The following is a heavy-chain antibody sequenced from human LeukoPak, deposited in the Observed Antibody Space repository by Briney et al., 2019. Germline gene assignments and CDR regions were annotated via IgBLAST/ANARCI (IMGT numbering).Heavy chain of an antibody. CDR2: MNPNSGNT. CDR1: GYTFTSYD. Sequence: GASVKVSCKASGYTFTSYDINWVRQATGQGLEWMGWMNPNSGNTGYAQKFQGRVTITRNTSISTAYMELSSLRSEDTAVYYCTKASLAFGTKYFDPWGQGTLVTVSS. V-gene: IGHV1-8*03. J-gene: IGHJ5*02. CDR3: TKASLAFGTKYFDP. D-gene: IGHD3-10*01.